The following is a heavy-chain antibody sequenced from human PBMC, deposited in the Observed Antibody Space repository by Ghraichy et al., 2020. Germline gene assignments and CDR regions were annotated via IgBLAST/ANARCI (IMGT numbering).Heavy chain of an antibody. J-gene: IGHJ3*02. V-gene: IGHV1-69*06. Sequence: SVKVSCEASGGTFSSYAISWVRQAPGQGLEWMGGIIPIFGTANYAQKFQGRVTITADKSTSTAYMELSSLRSEDTAVYYCARDPWEESAVAGAFDIWGQGTMVTVSS. CDR3: ARDPWEESAVAGAFDI. CDR1: GGTFSSYA. D-gene: IGHD6-19*01. CDR2: IIPIFGTA.